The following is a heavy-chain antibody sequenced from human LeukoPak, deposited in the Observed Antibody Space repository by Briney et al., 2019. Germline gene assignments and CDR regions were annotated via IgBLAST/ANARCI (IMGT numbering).Heavy chain of an antibody. Sequence: GGSLRLSCAASGFTFSSYWMHWVRQAPGKGLVWVSRIHSDGSSTIYADSVRGRFTISRDNAKSTLYLQMNSLRAEDTAVYYCARSGWPYYFDYWGQGTLVTVSS. V-gene: IGHV3-74*01. CDR2: IHSDGSST. CDR3: ARSGWPYYFDY. J-gene: IGHJ4*02. D-gene: IGHD3-22*01. CDR1: GFTFSSYW.